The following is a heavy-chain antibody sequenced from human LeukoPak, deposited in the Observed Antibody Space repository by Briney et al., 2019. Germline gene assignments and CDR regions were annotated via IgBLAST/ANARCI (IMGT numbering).Heavy chain of an antibody. CDR1: GFTFSSYA. Sequence: GGSLRLSCAASGFTFSSYAMSWVRQAPGKGLEWVSAISGSGGSTYYADSVKGRFTISRDNSKNTLYLQMNSLRAEDTAVYYCAKTQREWLVHAYFDYWGQGTLVTVSS. D-gene: IGHD6-19*01. J-gene: IGHJ4*02. V-gene: IGHV3-23*01. CDR3: AKTQREWLVHAYFDY. CDR2: ISGSGGST.